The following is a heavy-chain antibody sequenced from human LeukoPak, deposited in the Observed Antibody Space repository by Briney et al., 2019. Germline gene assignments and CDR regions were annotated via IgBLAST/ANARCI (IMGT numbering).Heavy chain of an antibody. V-gene: IGHV3-23*01. CDR3: VKRDYYDSSGFSPLFQH. CDR2: ITGDAGST. CDR1: GFTFIGYA. Sequence: PGGSLRLSCAGSGFTFIGYAMSWVRQAPGKGLEWVSAITGDAGSTFYAESVKGRFTVSRDNSKNTLYLLMNSLGVEDTAVYYCVKRDYYDSSGFSPLFQHWGQGTLVTVSS. J-gene: IGHJ1*01. D-gene: IGHD3-22*01.